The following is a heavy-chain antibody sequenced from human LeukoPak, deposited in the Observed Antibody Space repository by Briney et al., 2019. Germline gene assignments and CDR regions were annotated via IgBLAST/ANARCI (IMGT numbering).Heavy chain of an antibody. CDR2: IKLDGSEK. J-gene: IGHJ4*02. Sequence: GGSLRLSCVASGFTFGKYWMSWVRQAPGKGLEWVANIKLDGSEKNYVDSVKGRFTTSRDNAKNSLYLQMDSLRVEDTAVYYCARDTQWAFDYWGQGILVTVSS. CDR1: GFTFGKYW. V-gene: IGHV3-7*01. CDR3: ARDTQWAFDY. D-gene: IGHD1-26*01.